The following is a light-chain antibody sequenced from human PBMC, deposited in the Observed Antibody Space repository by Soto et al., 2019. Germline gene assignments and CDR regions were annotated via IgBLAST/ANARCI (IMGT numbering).Light chain of an antibody. Sequence: DIQMTQSPSSVSASVGDRVTITCRASQGIGSWLGWYQQKPGKAPKLLISAASSLQSGVPSRFIGSGSGTDFSLTISSLQPEDFATYYCQQTISFPVTFGGGTNVEIK. CDR2: AAS. J-gene: IGKJ4*01. V-gene: IGKV1-12*01. CDR3: QQTISFPVT. CDR1: QGIGSW.